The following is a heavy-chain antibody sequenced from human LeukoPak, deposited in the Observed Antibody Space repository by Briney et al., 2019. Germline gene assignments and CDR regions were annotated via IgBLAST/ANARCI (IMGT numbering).Heavy chain of an antibody. Sequence: ASVKVSCKASGYTFTGYYTHWVRQAPGQGLEWMGWINPNSGGTNYAQKLQGRVTMTTDTSTSTAYMELRSLRSDDTAVYYCARVLRELLSGSYYFDYWGQGTLVTVSS. V-gene: IGHV1-2*02. CDR2: INPNSGGT. CDR1: GYTFTGYY. D-gene: IGHD1-26*01. J-gene: IGHJ4*02. CDR3: ARVLRELLSGSYYFDY.